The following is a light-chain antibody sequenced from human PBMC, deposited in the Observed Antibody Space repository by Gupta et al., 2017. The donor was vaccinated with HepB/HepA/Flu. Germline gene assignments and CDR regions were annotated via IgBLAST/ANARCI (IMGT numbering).Light chain of an antibody. Sequence: EIVLTQSPGTLSLSPGERATLSCRASQSVSINYLAWYQQKPGQAPSLLLYGASSRATGIPDRFSGSGSGTDFTLTISRLEPEDFAVYYCQQYGRSPWTFGQGTKVEIK. J-gene: IGKJ1*01. CDR2: GAS. V-gene: IGKV3-20*01. CDR3: QQYGRSPWT. CDR1: QSVSINY.